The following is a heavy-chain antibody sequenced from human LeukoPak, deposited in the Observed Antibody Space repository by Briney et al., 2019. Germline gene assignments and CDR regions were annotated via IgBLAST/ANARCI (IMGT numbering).Heavy chain of an antibody. CDR3: ARDLVTVTKGFDI. CDR1: GDSFSSHY. CDR2: ISYIGTT. J-gene: IGHJ3*02. D-gene: IGHD4-17*01. V-gene: IGHV4-59*11. Sequence: SETLSLTCAVSGDSFSSHYWTWIRQPPGRGLEWIGYISYIGTTNYNPSLKSRVTISIDTSKNQFSLKLSSVTTADTAVYYCARDLVTVTKGFDIWGLGTMVGVSS.